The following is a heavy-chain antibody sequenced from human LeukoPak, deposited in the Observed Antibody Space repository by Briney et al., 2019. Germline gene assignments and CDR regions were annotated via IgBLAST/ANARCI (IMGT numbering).Heavy chain of an antibody. Sequence: PGGSLRLSCAASGFSFSNYWMGWVRQAPGKGLEWVANIKQDGSEKYYVDSVKGRFTISRENAKNSLYLQMNSPRAEDTAVYYCVRMDGSDIKGIFDYWGQGTQVTVSS. V-gene: IGHV3-7*01. D-gene: IGHD3-10*01. J-gene: IGHJ4*02. CDR1: GFSFSNYW. CDR2: IKQDGSEK. CDR3: VRMDGSDIKGIFDY.